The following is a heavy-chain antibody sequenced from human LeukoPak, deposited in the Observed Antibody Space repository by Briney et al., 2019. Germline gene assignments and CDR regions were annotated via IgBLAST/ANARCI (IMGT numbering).Heavy chain of an antibody. CDR2: IYYSGST. V-gene: IGHV4-39*07. D-gene: IGHD2-2*01. CDR3: ARDGKNIVVVPAL. J-gene: IGHJ4*02. CDR1: GGSISSSSYY. Sequence: SETLSLTCTVSGGSISSSSYYWGWIRQPPGKGLEWIGSIYYSGSTYYNPSLKSRVTVSVDTSKNQFSLKLSSVTAADTAVYYCARDGKNIVVVPALWGQGTLVTVSS.